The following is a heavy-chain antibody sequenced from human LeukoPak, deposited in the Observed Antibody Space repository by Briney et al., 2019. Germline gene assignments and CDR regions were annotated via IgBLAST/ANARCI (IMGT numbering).Heavy chain of an antibody. V-gene: IGHV1-69*04. CDR3: ARGGGYCSGGSCYSRLVY. CDR1: GGTFSSYA. CDR2: TIPIFGIA. J-gene: IGHJ4*02. Sequence: SVKVSCKASGGTFSSYAISWVRQAPGQGLEWMGRTIPIFGIANYAQKFQGRVTITADKSTSTAYMELSSLRSEDTAVYYCARGGGYCSGGSCYSRLVYWGQGTLVTVSS. D-gene: IGHD2-15*01.